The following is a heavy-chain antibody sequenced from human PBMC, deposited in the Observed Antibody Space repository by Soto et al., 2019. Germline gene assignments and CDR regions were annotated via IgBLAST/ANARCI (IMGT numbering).Heavy chain of an antibody. CDR2: ISGSGGST. D-gene: IGHD3-10*01. CDR3: AKIRRVRGVKWTDRYYYYMDV. Sequence: EVQLLESGGGLVQPGGSLRLSCAASGFTFSSYAMSWVRQAPGKGLEWVSAISGSGGSTYYADSVKGRFTISRDNSKNTLYLQMNSLRAEDTAVYYCAKIRRVRGVKWTDRYYYYMDVWGKGTTVTVSS. CDR1: GFTFSSYA. V-gene: IGHV3-23*01. J-gene: IGHJ6*03.